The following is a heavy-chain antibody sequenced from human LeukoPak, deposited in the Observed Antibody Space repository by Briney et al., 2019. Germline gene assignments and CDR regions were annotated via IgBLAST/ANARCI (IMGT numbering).Heavy chain of an antibody. D-gene: IGHD2-8*01. CDR1: GFTFSNYD. V-gene: IGHV3-23*01. CDR3: VRMVSGDY. CDR2: ISASGGHT. J-gene: IGHJ4*02. Sequence: GGSLRLSCAPSGFTFSNYDFNWVRQTPGKGLEWLSTISASGGHTYYADSVRGRFTISRDNSKNTLSLQMNSLSAEDTAVYYCVRMVSGDYWGQGTLVTVSS.